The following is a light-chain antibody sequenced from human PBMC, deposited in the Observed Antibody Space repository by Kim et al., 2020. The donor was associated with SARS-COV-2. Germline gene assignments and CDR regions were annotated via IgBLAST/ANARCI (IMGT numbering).Light chain of an antibody. Sequence: DIQMTQSPSSLSASVGDRVTITCQASQDISNYLNWYQQKPGKAPKLLIYDASNLETGVPSRFSGIGSGTDFTFTISSLQPEDITTYYCQQYDNLPPYTFGQGTKLEF. J-gene: IGKJ2*01. CDR2: DAS. V-gene: IGKV1-33*01. CDR3: QQYDNLPPYT. CDR1: QDISNY.